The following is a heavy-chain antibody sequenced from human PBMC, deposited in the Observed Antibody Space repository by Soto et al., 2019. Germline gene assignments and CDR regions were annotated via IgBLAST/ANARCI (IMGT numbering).Heavy chain of an antibody. CDR3: PRGRDGNNSISH. CDR1: GGSISSSSYY. V-gene: IGHV4-39*01. D-gene: IGHD2-21*01. CDR2: IYYSGST. J-gene: IGHJ4*02. Sequence: SETLSLTCTVSGGSISSSSYYWGWIRQPPGKGLEWVGSIYYSGSTYYYPSLKSRVSISVDTSQNQSSLKLRSVTAAGTPVYYCPRGRDGNNSISHWGQGTLVTVSS.